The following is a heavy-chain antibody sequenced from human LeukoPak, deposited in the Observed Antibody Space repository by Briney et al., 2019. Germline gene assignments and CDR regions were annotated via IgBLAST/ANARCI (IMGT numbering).Heavy chain of an antibody. CDR1: GYTFSRYY. CDR2: INPSGGST. CDR3: ARSPLDNWFDP. Sequence: ASVKVSCKASGYTFSRYYIHWVRQAPGQGLEWMGIINPSGGSTSYAQKFQGRVTMTRDTSTSTVYMELSSLRSEDTAVYYCARSPLDNWFDPWGQGTLVTVSS. V-gene: IGHV1-46*01. J-gene: IGHJ5*02.